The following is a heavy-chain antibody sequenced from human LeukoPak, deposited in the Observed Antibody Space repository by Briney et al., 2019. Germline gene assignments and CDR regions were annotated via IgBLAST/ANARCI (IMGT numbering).Heavy chain of an antibody. D-gene: IGHD6-13*01. CDR1: GFTFSSYE. J-gene: IGHJ6*02. Sequence: PGGSLRLSCAASGFTFSSYEMNWVRQAPGKGLEWVSYISSSGSTIYYADSVKGRFTISRDNAKNSLYLQMNSLRAEDTAVYYCVRDPASSWYFYGMDVWGQGTTVTVSS. V-gene: IGHV3-48*03. CDR2: ISSSGSTI. CDR3: VRDPASSWYFYGMDV.